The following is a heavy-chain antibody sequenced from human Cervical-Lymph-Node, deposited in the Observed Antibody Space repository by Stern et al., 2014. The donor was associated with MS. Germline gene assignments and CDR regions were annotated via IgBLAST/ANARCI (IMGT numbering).Heavy chain of an antibody. CDR2: IFGGGNK. D-gene: IGHD1-26*01. CDR3: ARDDGRY. CDR1: GLSVSDTY. V-gene: IGHV3-53*01. J-gene: IGHJ4*02. Sequence: VQLVQSGGGLIQPGGSLRLSCVASGLSVSDTYMSWVRQAPGKGLEWVSVIFGGGNKYYAESVRGRFTLSRDSSMNTLYLQMNGLGVEDTAVYYCARDDGRYWGQGTLVTVSS.